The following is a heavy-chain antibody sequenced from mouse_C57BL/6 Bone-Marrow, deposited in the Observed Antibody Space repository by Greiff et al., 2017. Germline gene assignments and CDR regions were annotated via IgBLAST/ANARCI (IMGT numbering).Heavy chain of an antibody. CDR1: GYTFTSYW. J-gene: IGHJ2*01. Sequence: QVQLQQPGAELVRPGTSVKLSCKASGYTFTSYWMHWVKQRPGQGLEWIGVIDPSDSYTNYNQKFKGKATLTVDKSSSTAYMQLSSLTSEDSAVYYCASGQLRPDYWGQGTTLTVSS. CDR3: ASGQLRPDY. V-gene: IGHV1-59*01. D-gene: IGHD3-2*02. CDR2: IDPSDSYT.